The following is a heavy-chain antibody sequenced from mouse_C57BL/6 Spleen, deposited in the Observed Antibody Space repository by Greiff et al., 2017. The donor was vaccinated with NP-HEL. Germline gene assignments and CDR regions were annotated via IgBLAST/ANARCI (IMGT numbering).Heavy chain of an antibody. CDR2: IDPADGDT. J-gene: IGHJ2*01. CDR3: DTIVTTALDY. V-gene: IGHV14-2*01. D-gene: IGHD2-5*01. Sequence: EVQLQQSGAELVKPGASVKLSCTASGFNIKDYYMHWVKQRPEQGLEWIGMIDPADGDTKYAPKFQGKATITADTSSTTAYLQLSSLTSEDTAVDYCDTIVTTALDYWGQGTTLTVSS. CDR1: GFNIKDYY.